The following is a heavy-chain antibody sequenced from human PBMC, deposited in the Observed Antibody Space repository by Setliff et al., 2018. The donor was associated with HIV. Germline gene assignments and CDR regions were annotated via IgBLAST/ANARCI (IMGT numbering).Heavy chain of an antibody. CDR3: ARGSTYRVDP. J-gene: IGHJ5*02. V-gene: IGHV4-39*07. CDR1: GGSFSSDFY. D-gene: IGHD3-16*02. Sequence: SETLSLTCIVSGGSFSSDFYWGWIRQSPGKGLEWIGSIYYRGATYYNPTLQSRVTISADKSKNQFSLKLSSVTAADTAIYYRARGSTYRVDPWGQGTLVTVSS. CDR2: IYYRGAT.